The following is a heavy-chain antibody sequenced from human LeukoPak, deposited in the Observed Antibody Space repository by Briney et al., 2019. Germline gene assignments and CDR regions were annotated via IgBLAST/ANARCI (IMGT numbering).Heavy chain of an antibody. V-gene: IGHV4-4*08. J-gene: IGHJ4*02. CDR3: AREGASPNYGGNALDY. CDR1: GGSISSYY. CDR2: IYNSGST. D-gene: IGHD4-23*01. Sequence: SETLSLTCTVSGGSISSYYWSWIRQPPGKGLEWIGHIYNSGSTNYNPSLKSRVTMSVDTSKNQFSLKLSSVTAADTAVYYCAREGASPNYGGNALDYWGQGTLVTVSS.